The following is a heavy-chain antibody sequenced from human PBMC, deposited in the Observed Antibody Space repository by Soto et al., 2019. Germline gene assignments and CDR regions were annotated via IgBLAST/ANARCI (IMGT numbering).Heavy chain of an antibody. CDR2: ISAYNGNT. CDR1: GYTFTSYG. J-gene: IGHJ6*02. CDR3: AGDMEWLRPDSKVFYYYYGMDV. Sequence: GASVKVSCNASGYTFTSYGISWVRQAPGQGLEWMGWISAYNGNTNYAQKLQGRVTMTTDTSTSTAYMELRSLRSDDTAVYYCAGDMEWLRPDSKVFYYYYGMDVWGQGTTVTVSS. D-gene: IGHD5-12*01. V-gene: IGHV1-18*04.